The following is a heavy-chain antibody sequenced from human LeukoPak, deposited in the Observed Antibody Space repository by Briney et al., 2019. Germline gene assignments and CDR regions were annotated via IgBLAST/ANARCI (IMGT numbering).Heavy chain of an antibody. D-gene: IGHD5-18*01. CDR3: AGRPTGYSSGYIH. V-gene: IGHV3-30-3*01. J-gene: IGHJ4*02. Sequence: GGSLRLSCAASGFTFSSYAMHWVRQAPGKGLEWVAVISYDGSNKYYADSVKGRFTISRDNSESIVYLQMNNLRVEDTAVYYCAGRPTGYSSGYIHWGQGTLVTVSS. CDR1: GFTFSSYA. CDR2: ISYDGSNK.